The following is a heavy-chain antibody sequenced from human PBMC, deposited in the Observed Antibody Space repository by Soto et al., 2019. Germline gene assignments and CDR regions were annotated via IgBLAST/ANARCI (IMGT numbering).Heavy chain of an antibody. CDR2: IYYSGST. V-gene: IGHV4-39*01. CDR3: ARLRLGSGSPHPPFDY. CDR1: GGSISSSSYY. Sequence: QLQLQESGPGLVKPSETLSLTCTVSGGSISSSSYYWGWIRQPPGKGLQWIGSIYYSGSTFYNPSLKSRVTISVDTSKNQFSLKLTSVTAADTAVYYCARLRLGSGSPHPPFDYWGQGTLVTVSS. D-gene: IGHD3-10*02. J-gene: IGHJ4*02.